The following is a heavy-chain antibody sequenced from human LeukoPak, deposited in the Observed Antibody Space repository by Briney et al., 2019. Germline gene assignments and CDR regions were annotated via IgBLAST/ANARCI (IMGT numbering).Heavy chain of an antibody. CDR2: NYYRGDT. J-gene: IGHJ5*02. Sequence: SETLSLTCPVHGGSISSSLYYWRRIRQPPVQQLARIGSNYYRGDTYYNPALKSRGTISLETAKNQFSLKLSSVTAADTAVYYCARHRYCSSTSCSNPANCFDPWGQGTLVTVSS. D-gene: IGHD2-2*01. V-gene: IGHV4-39*01. CDR1: GGSISSSLYY. CDR3: ARHRYCSSTSCSNPANCFDP.